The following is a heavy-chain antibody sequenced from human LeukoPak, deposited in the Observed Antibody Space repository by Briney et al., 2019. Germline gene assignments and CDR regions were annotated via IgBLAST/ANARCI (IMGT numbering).Heavy chain of an antibody. D-gene: IGHD6-19*01. CDR2: ISSSGNYI. CDR1: RFTFSSYG. V-gene: IGHV3-21*01. J-gene: IGHJ4*02. Sequence: GGSLRLSCAASRFTFSSYGMTWVRQAPGQGLGWVSSISSSGNYIYYADSVRGRFTISRDDAKNSLYLQKNSLRAEETAVYYCAREERGSSGPFDYWGQGTLVTVSS. CDR3: AREERGSSGPFDY.